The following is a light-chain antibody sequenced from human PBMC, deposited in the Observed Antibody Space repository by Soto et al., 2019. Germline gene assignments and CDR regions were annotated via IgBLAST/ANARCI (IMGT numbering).Light chain of an antibody. V-gene: IGKV4-1*01. J-gene: IGKJ1*01. CDR1: QSVLYSSNNRNY. CDR3: QQYFLAPPWT. Sequence: DIVVTQSPDSLTVSLGERATINCKSSQSVLYSSNNRNYLAWYQQKPGQPPKLLMYWASTRVSGVPDRFSGSGSGTDFSLTISSLQAEDVAVYYCQQYFLAPPWTFGQGTKVEIK. CDR2: WAS.